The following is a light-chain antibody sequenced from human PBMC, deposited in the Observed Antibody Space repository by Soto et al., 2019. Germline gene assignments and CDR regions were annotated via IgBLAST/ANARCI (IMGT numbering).Light chain of an antibody. CDR1: NIGSKS. V-gene: IGLV3-21*02. CDR3: QVWDDRSNHVV. CDR2: DDR. Sequence: SYELTQPPSMSVAPGQTPKITCGGNNIGSKSVHWYQQKPGQAPVMVLYDDRDRPSGIPERFSGSNSGNTATLTISRVEAGDEADYYCQVWDDRSNHVVFGGGTKLTVL. J-gene: IGLJ2*01.